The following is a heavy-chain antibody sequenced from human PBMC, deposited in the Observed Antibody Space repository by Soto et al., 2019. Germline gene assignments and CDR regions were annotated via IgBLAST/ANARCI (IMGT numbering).Heavy chain of an antibody. CDR1: GGSFSGYY. CDR3: ARGYCSGVICYFYSRPYAFVI. V-gene: IGHV4-34*01. D-gene: IGHD2-15*01. CDR2: INHSGST. J-gene: IGHJ3*02. Sequence: SETLSLTCAVYGGSFSGYYWSWIRQPPGKGLEWIGEINHSGSTNYNPSLKSRVTISVDTSKNQFSLKLSSVTAADTAVYYCARGYCSGVICYFYSRPYAFVIWGPGPMVTLSS.